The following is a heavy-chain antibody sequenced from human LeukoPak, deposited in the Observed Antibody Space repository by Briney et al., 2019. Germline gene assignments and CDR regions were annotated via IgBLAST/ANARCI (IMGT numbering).Heavy chain of an antibody. V-gene: IGHV4-4*07. J-gene: IGHJ4*02. CDR1: GGSISSYY. CDR2: IYTSGST. CDR3: ARDSVHYYDSSGYSYYFDY. Sequence: SETLSLTCTVSGGSISSYYWSWIRQPAGKGLEWIGRIYTSGSTNYNPSLKSRVTISVDKSKNQFSLKLSSVTAADTAVYYCARDSVHYYDSSGYSYYFDYWGRGTLVTVSS. D-gene: IGHD3-22*01.